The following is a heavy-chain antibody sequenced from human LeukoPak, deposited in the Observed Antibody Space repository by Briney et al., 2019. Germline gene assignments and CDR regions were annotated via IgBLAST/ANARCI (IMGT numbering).Heavy chain of an antibody. CDR3: ANFKPVLTDFYGMDV. D-gene: IGHD2-21*02. V-gene: IGHV3-30*18. J-gene: IGHJ6*02. CDR1: GFTFSSYG. Sequence: GGSLRLSCAASGFTFSSYGMHWVRQAPGKGLEWVAVISYDGSNKYYADSVKGRFTISRDNSKNTLYLQMNSLRAGDTAVYYCANFKPVLTDFYGMDVWGQGTTVTVSS. CDR2: ISYDGSNK.